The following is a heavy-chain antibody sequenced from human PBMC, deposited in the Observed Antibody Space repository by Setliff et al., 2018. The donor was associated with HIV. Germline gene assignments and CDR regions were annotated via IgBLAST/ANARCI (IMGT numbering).Heavy chain of an antibody. CDR2: IYQSGST. Sequence: SETLSLTCTVSGGSISSSTYYWGWIRQPPGKGLEWIASIYQSGSTYYNPSLKSRVITSIDTSKNQFSLKLSSVTAADTAVYYCAILRGYSYGYFFDYWGQGMLVTVSS. CDR1: GGSISSSTYY. D-gene: IGHD5-18*01. V-gene: IGHV4-39*07. J-gene: IGHJ4*02. CDR3: AILRGYSYGYFFDY.